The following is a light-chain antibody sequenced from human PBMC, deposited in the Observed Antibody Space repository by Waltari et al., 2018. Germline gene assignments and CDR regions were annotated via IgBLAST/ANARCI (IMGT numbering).Light chain of an antibody. J-gene: IGKJ1*01. CDR3: QQYDNWPRT. CDR1: QTIDSN. Sequence: EIVMTQSPATLSLSPGDRATLSCRASQTIDSNLVWYQQKPGQAPRLLIYGASTRATSIPARFSGSGSGTEFTLTISSLQSEDFAVYYCQQYDNWPRTFGQGTKVEIK. V-gene: IGKV3-15*01. CDR2: GAS.